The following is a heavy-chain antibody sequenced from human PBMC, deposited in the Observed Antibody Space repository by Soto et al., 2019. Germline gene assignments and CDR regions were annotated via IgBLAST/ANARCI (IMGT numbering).Heavy chain of an antibody. CDR3: ARDEGVASGN. J-gene: IGHJ4*02. V-gene: IGHV1-3*04. CDR1: GYTFSSSP. D-gene: IGHD5-12*01. Sequence: ASVKVSCKASGYTFSSSPLHWVRQAPGQRPEWMGWINTANDDTKYSQKFQDRVTLTRDTSASTAYMEVSSLTPEDTAVYYCARDEGVASGNWGQGALVTVSS. CDR2: INTANDDT.